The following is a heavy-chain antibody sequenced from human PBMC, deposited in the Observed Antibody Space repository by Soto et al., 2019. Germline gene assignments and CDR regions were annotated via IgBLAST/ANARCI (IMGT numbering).Heavy chain of an antibody. V-gene: IGHV1-69*13. CDR1: GGTFSSYA. J-gene: IGHJ6*01. D-gene: IGHD2-15*01. CDR3: AGFYSVGGGGPKRVYYGMDV. Sequence: SVKVSCKASGGTFSSYAISWVRQAPGQGLEWMGGIIPIFGTANYAQKFQGRVTITADESTSTAYMELSSLRSEDTAVYYCAGFYSVGGGGPKRVYYGMDVWGKGPRSPSPQ. CDR2: IIPIFGTA.